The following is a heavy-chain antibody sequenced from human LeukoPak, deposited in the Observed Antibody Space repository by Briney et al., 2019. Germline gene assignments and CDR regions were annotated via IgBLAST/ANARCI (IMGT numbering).Heavy chain of an antibody. V-gene: IGHV3-30*18. J-gene: IGHJ6*02. CDR2: ISYDGSNK. D-gene: IGHD3-3*01. CDR1: GFTFSSYG. Sequence: GRSLRLSCAASGFTFSSYGMHWVRQAPGKGLEWVAVISYDGSNKYYADSVKGRFTISRDNSKNTLYLQMNSLRAEDTAVYYCAKDHRAGNYDFWSGYYGHYYYGMDVWGQGTTVTVSS. CDR3: AKDHRAGNYDFWSGYYGHYYYGMDV.